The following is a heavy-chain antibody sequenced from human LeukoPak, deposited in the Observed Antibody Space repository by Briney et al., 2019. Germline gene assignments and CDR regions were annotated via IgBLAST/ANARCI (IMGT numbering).Heavy chain of an antibody. CDR3: ARDPSAYYFDY. CDR2: ISPSGGST. CDR1: GYTFTSYY. Sequence: ASVKVSCKASGYTFTSYYMHWVRQAPGQGLEWMGIISPSGGSTSYAQKFQGRVTMTRDTSTSTVYMELSSLRSEDTAVYYCARDPSAYYFDYWGQGTLVTVSS. J-gene: IGHJ4*02. V-gene: IGHV1-46*01.